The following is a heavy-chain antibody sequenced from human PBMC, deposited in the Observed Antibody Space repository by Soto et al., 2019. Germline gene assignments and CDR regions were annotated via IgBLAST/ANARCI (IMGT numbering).Heavy chain of an antibody. CDR3: AEGVGVTDGAMNYSGYCMDV. CDR2: IIPVLNST. CDR1: GGTLSSYT. Sequence: QVQLVQSGAEVQKPGSSLRVSCEASGGTLSSYTFNWVRQAPGQGLEWMGRIIPVLNSTNYSQNFKGRVPITADKSTSTVYMELSSLRSDDSAIYYGAEGVGVTDGAMNYSGYCMDVWGKGSTVTVSS. D-gene: IGHD2-21*02. J-gene: IGHJ6*03. V-gene: IGHV1-69*02.